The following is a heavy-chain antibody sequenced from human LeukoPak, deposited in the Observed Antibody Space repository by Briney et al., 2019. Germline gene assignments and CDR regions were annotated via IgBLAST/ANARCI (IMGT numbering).Heavy chain of an antibody. Sequence: ASVKVSCKASGYTFTGYYMHWVRQAPGQGLEWMGWINPNSGGTNYAQKFQGRVTMTRDTSISTAYMELSRLRSDDTAVYYCARDSEYYYDSSGFGYWGQGTLVTVSS. CDR1: GYTFTGYY. D-gene: IGHD3-22*01. CDR2: INPNSGGT. J-gene: IGHJ4*02. CDR3: ARDSEYYYDSSGFGY. V-gene: IGHV1-2*02.